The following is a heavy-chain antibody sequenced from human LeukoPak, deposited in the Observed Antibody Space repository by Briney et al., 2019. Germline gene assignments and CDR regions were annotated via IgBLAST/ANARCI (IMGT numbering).Heavy chain of an antibody. Sequence: GGSLRLSCAASGFTVSSNYMSWVRQAPGKGLEWVSVIYSGGSTYYADSVKGRFTISRDNSKNTLYLQMNNLRAEDTAVYYCARVGDTVKFDPWGQGTLVTVSS. D-gene: IGHD5-18*01. V-gene: IGHV3-53*01. CDR1: GFTVSSNY. CDR3: ARVGDTVKFDP. CDR2: IYSGGST. J-gene: IGHJ5*02.